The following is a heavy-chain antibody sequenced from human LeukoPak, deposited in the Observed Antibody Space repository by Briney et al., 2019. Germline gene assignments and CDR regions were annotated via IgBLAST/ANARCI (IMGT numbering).Heavy chain of an antibody. J-gene: IGHJ4*02. Sequence: PGGSLRLSCAASGFTFSSYGMHWVRQAPGKGLEWVAVISYVGSNKYYADSVKGRFSISRDNSKNTLYLQMDSLRGEDTAVYYCAKDFRIGYSAHFDYWGQGALVTVSS. CDR3: AKDFRIGYSAHFDY. D-gene: IGHD2-21*01. CDR2: ISYVGSNK. V-gene: IGHV3-30*18. CDR1: GFTFSSYG.